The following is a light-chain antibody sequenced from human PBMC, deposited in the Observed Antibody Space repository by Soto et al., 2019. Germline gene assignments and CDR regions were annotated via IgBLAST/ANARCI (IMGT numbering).Light chain of an antibody. V-gene: IGLV1-51*01. CDR1: LSNIEINY. CDR2: DNI. CDR3: GAWDNVLSVML. Sequence: QSVLTQPPSVSAAPGQNVTISCTGSLSNIEINYVSWYQHLPGTAPKLLIFDNIRRPSGIPDRFSASKSGASATLDITGLQTGDEAEYFCGAWDNVLSVMLFGGGTKVTVL. J-gene: IGLJ2*01.